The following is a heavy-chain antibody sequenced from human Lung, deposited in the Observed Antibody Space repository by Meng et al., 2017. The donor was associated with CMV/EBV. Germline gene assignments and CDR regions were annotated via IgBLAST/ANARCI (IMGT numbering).Heavy chain of an antibody. CDR3: LRRSGGSV. D-gene: IGHD3-10*01. V-gene: IGHV4-4*02. CDR1: DDAITNHNW. Sequence: VRLAESGPAPVKPSDTLSLPCVVSDDAITNHNWWAWVRQPPGKGLGWIGEIPHRGSSAYNPSLKSRVSMSIDKSKNQFSLKLTSVTAADTAVYHCLRRSGGSVWGQGTLVTVSS. J-gene: IGHJ1*01. CDR2: IPHRGSS.